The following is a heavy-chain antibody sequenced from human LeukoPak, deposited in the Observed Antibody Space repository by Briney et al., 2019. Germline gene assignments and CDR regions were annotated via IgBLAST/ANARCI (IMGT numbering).Heavy chain of an antibody. V-gene: IGHV1-69*05. J-gene: IGHJ3*02. CDR2: ILPIFGTA. CDR1: GGTFSSYA. D-gene: IGHD4-17*01. CDR3: ARDSSGGDYGLAVSDAFDI. Sequence: ASVKVSCKASGGTFSSYAISWVRQAPGQGLEWMGGILPIFGTANYAQKFQGRVTITTDESTSTAYMELSSLRSEDTAVYYCARDSSGGDYGLAVSDAFDIWGQGTMVSVSS.